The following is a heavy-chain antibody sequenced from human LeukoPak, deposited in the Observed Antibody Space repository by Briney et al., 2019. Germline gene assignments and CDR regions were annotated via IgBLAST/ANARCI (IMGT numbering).Heavy chain of an antibody. CDR1: GGTFSSFA. J-gene: IGHJ3*02. CDR3: ARGLDERYYYDSSGYGDAFDI. CDR2: IIPIFGTA. V-gene: IGHV1-69*05. D-gene: IGHD3-22*01. Sequence: ASVKVSCKASGGTFSSFAISWVRQAPGQGLEWMGGIIPIFGTANYAQKFQGGVTITTDESTSTAYMALSSLRSEDTAVYYCARGLDERYYYDSSGYGDAFDIWGQGTMVTVSS.